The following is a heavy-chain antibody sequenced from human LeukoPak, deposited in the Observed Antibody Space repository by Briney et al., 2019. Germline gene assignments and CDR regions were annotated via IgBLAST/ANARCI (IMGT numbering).Heavy chain of an antibody. CDR2: ISNSGSDI. CDR1: GFGFINSW. Sequence: PGGSLRLSCAASGFGFINSWMSWVRQAPGKGLEWISYISNSGSDIYYADTVKGRFTISRDNAKNSLYLQMNSLRVDDTAVYYCARWVAAFLCLDTWGQGTLVTVSS. J-gene: IGHJ5*02. V-gene: IGHV3-11*01. CDR3: ARWVAAFLCLDT. D-gene: IGHD2-15*01.